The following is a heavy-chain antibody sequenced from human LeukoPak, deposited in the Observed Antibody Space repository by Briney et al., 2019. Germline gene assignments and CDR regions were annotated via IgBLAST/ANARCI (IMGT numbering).Heavy chain of an antibody. CDR3: AKSGSNHDFDY. CDR1: GFTFNTYA. Sequence: GGSLRLSCAASGFTFNTYAMTWVRQAPGKGLEWVSSISYSGGSAYYADSVKGRFTISRDNSKNTLYLQMNSLRVEDTAVYYCAKSGSNHDFDYWGQGTLVTVSS. CDR2: ISYSGGSA. J-gene: IGHJ4*02. V-gene: IGHV3-23*01. D-gene: IGHD1-14*01.